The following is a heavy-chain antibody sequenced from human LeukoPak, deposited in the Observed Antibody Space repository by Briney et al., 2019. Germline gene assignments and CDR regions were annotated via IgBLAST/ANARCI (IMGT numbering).Heavy chain of an antibody. D-gene: IGHD6-13*01. V-gene: IGHV3-66*01. Sequence: AGGALVLSFGAPWFTVSNNYIMLVRQAPGKGLEWVSVIYSGGSTYYADSVKGRFTISRDNSKNTLYLQMNSLRAEDTAVYYCARAGQQLDYWGQGTLVTVSS. CDR2: IYSGGST. CDR3: ARAGQQLDY. CDR1: WFTVSNNY. J-gene: IGHJ4*02.